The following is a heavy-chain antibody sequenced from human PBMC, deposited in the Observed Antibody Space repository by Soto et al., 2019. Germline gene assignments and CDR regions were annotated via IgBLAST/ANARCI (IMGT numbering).Heavy chain of an antibody. D-gene: IGHD2-2*01. CDR2: ISSSSSTI. CDR3: ARDHSKDIVVVPAALADYYYYYYMDV. V-gene: IGHV3-48*01. Sequence: PGGSLRLSCAASRFTFSSYSMNWVRQAPGKGLEWVSYISSSSSTIYYADSVKGRFTISRDNAKNSLYLQMNSLRAEDTAVYYCARDHSKDIVVVPAALADYYYYYYMDVWGKGTTVTVSS. CDR1: RFTFSSYS. J-gene: IGHJ6*03.